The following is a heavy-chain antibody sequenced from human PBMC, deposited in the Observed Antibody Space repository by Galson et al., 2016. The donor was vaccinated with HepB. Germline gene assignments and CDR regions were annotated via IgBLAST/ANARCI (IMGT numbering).Heavy chain of an antibody. CDR3: AKTLLGGMDV. D-gene: IGHD2-21*01. Sequence: SLRLSCAASGFTFSRFWMHWVRQAPGKGLECVSSISGNGGTTYYADSVKGRFTISRDNSKNTLYLQMNSLRADDTAVYYCAKTLLGGMDVWGQGTTVTVSS. CDR2: ISGNGGTT. V-gene: IGHV3-23*01. CDR1: GFTFSRFW. J-gene: IGHJ6*02.